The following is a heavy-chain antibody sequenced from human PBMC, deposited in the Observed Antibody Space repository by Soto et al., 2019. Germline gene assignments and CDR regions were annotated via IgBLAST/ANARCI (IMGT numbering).Heavy chain of an antibody. J-gene: IGHJ5*02. CDR2: ISAYNGDT. Sequence: ASVKVSCKASGYTFTSYGISWVRQAPGQGLEWMGWISAYNGDTNYAQKLQGRVTMTTDTSTSTAYMELRSLRSDDTAVYYCAREGAQIFGXVKNWFDPWGQGTLVTVSS. D-gene: IGHD3-3*01. V-gene: IGHV1-18*01. CDR3: AREGAQIFGXVKNWFDP. CDR1: GYTFTSYG.